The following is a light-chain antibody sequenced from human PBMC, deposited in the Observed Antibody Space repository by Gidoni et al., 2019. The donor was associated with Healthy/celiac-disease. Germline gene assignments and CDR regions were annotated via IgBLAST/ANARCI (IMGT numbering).Light chain of an antibody. CDR1: QSISSY. V-gene: IGKV1-39*01. CDR2: AAS. Sequence: DIQTTQSPSSLSASVGDRVTITCRASQSISSYLNWYQQKPGKAPKLLIYAASSLQSGVPSRFSGSGSGTDFTLTSSSLQPEDFATYYCQQSYSTPTFGQGTKVEIK. CDR3: QQSYSTPT. J-gene: IGKJ1*01.